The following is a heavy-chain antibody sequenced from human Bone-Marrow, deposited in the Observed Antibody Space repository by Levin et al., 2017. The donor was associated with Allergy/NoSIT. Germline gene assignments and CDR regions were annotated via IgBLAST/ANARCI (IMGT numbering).Heavy chain of an antibody. CDR1: GYSFTSYW. D-gene: IGHD6-19*01. CDR3: ARRLSSGWYSVDY. J-gene: IGHJ4*02. CDR2: IDPSDAYT. Sequence: GESLKISCKGSGYSFTSYWISWVRQMPGKGLEWMGRIDPSDAYTNYSPAFQGHVTISADTSINTAYLQWSSLKSSDTAMYYCARRLSSGWYSVDYWGQGPLVTVSS. V-gene: IGHV5-10-1*01.